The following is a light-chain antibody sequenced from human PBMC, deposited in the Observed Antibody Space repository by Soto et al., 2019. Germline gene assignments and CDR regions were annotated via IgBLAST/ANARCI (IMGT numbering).Light chain of an antibody. CDR3: HQHGSSPGK. CDR1: QTVTSNY. J-gene: IGKJ1*01. V-gene: IGKV3-20*01. CDR2: GAS. Sequence: EIVLTQSPGTLSSSPGXRATLSCRASQTVTSNYLAWYQQKPGQAPRLLFFGASIRATGLPDRFSGGGSGTDFTLTISRLEPEDFAVYFCHQHGSSPGKVGQGTKA.